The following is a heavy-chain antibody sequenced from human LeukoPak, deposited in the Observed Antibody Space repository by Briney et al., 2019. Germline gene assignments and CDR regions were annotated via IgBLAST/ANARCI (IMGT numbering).Heavy chain of an antibody. V-gene: IGHV1-8*01. Sequence: ASVKVSCKASGYTFTSYDINWVRQATGQGLEWMGWMNPNSGNTGYAQKFQGRVTMTRNTSISTAYMELSSLRSEDTAVYYCARGQKALWFGEVAKLVSPGYNWFDPWGQGTLVTVSS. CDR2: MNPNSGNT. CDR1: GYTFTSYD. CDR3: ARGQKALWFGEVAKLVSPGYNWFDP. D-gene: IGHD3-10*01. J-gene: IGHJ5*02.